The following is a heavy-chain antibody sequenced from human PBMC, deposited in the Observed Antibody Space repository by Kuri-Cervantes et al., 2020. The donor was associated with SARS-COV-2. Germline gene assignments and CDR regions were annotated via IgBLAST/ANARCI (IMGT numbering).Heavy chain of an antibody. CDR2: IYHSGSI. CDR3: ARDRGHRNNWKPGDWWFDP. Sequence: SETLSLTCAVSGGSISSSNWWSWVRQPPGKGLEWIGEIYHSGSINYNPSLKSRVTISVDKSKNQFSLKLSSVTAADTAVYYCARDRGHRNNWKPGDWWFDPWGQGTLVTVSS. V-gene: IGHV4-4*02. CDR1: GGSISSSNW. D-gene: IGHD1-20*01. J-gene: IGHJ5*02.